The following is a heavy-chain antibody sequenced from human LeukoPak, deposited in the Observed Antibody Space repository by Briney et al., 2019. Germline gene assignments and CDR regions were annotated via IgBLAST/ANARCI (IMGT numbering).Heavy chain of an antibody. Sequence: SETLSLTCTVSGGSISSGGYYWSWIRQHPGKGLEWIGYIYHSGSTYYNPSLKSRVTISVDTSKNQFSLKLSSVTAADTAVYYCARVPRLKLSPASPYFDYWGQGTLVTVSS. CDR1: GGSISSGGYY. V-gene: IGHV4-31*03. D-gene: IGHD3-16*02. J-gene: IGHJ4*02. CDR3: ARVPRLKLSPASPYFDY. CDR2: IYHSGST.